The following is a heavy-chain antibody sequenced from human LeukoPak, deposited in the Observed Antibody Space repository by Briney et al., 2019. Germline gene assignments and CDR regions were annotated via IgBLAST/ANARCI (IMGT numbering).Heavy chain of an antibody. CDR3: ARGPVQRSGSYYFDY. D-gene: IGHD1-26*01. J-gene: IGHJ4*02. CDR2: INHSGST. CDR1: GGSFSGYY. Sequence: SETLSLTCAVYGGSFSGYYWSWIRQPPGEELEWIGEINHSGSTNYNPSLKSRVTISVDTSKNQFSLKLSSVTAADTAVYYCARGPVQRSGSYYFDYWGQGTLVTVSS. V-gene: IGHV4-34*01.